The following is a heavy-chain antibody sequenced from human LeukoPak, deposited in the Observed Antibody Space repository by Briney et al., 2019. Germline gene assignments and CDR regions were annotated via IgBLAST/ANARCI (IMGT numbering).Heavy chain of an antibody. J-gene: IGHJ4*02. D-gene: IGHD3-22*01. V-gene: IGHV4-34*01. CDR3: ARETMIVVVDY. CDR1: GGSFSGYY. Sequence: SETLSLTCAVYGGSFSGYYWSWIRQPPGKGLEWIGEINHSGSTNYNPSLKSRVTISVDTSKNQFSLKLSSVTAADTAVYYCARETMIVVVDYWGRGTLVTVSS. CDR2: INHSGST.